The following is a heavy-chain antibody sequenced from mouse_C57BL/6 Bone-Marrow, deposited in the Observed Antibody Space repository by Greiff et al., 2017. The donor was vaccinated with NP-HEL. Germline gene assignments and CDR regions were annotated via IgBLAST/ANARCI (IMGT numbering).Heavy chain of an antibody. CDR2: IRNKANGYTS. J-gene: IGHJ1*03. CDR1: GFTFTDYY. CDR3: ARYNWYVDV. V-gene: IGHV7-3*01. Sequence: EVKLVESGGGLVQPGGSLSLSCAASGFTFTDYYMSWVRQPPGKTLEWLGFIRNKANGYTSEYSASVQGRFTISRDNSQSILYLQMNALRAEDSATYYCARYNWYVDVWGTGTTVTVTS.